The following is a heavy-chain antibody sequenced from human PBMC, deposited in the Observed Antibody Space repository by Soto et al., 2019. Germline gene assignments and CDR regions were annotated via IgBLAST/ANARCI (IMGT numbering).Heavy chain of an antibody. Sequence: HPGGSLRLSCAASGFTFSSYAMSWVRQAPGKGLEWVSAISGSGGSTYYADSVKGRFTISRDNSKNTLYLQMNSLRAEDTAVYYCARAKVRTAYAFDIWGQGTMVTVSS. V-gene: IGHV3-23*01. CDR1: GFTFSSYA. CDR3: ARAKVRTAYAFDI. CDR2: ISGSGGST. J-gene: IGHJ3*02.